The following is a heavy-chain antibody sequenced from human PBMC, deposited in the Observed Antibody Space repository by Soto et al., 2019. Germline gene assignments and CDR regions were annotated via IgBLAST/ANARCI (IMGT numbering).Heavy chain of an antibody. CDR2: ISSSGSTI. CDR3: ARGTVTTWDSSYGMDV. CDR1: GFTFSSYE. Sequence: EVQLLESGGGLVQPGGSLRLSCAASGFTFSSYEMNWVRQAPGKGLEWVSYISSSGSTIYYADSVKGRFTISRDNAKNSLYLQMNSLRAEDTAVYYCARGTVTTWDSSYGMDVWGQGTTVTVSS. V-gene: IGHV3-48*03. J-gene: IGHJ6*02. D-gene: IGHD4-17*01.